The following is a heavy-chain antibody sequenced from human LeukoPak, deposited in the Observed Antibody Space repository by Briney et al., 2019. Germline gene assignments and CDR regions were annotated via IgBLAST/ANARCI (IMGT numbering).Heavy chain of an antibody. D-gene: IGHD3-22*01. CDR2: INRSGST. CDR1: GGSFRGYY. J-gene: IGHJ4*02. V-gene: IGHV4-34*01. CDR3: ARDRYFDSSGYYYSKYYFDY. Sequence: SETLSLTCAVYGGSFRGYYWSWLRQPPGKGLKWIGEINRSGSTNYNPSLKSRVTISVDTSRNQFSLKLSSVTAADAAVYYCARDRYFDSSGYYYSKYYFDYWGQGTLVTVSS.